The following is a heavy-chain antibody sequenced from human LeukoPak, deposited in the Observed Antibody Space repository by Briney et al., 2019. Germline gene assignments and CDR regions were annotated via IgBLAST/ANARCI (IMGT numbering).Heavy chain of an antibody. CDR3: ATSLRFLEWLFDY. V-gene: IGHV1-69-2*01. J-gene: IGHJ4*02. D-gene: IGHD3-3*01. Sequence: VKVSCKVSGYTFTDYYMHWVQQAPGKGPEWMGLVDPEDGETIYAEKFQGRVIITADTSTDTAYMELSSLRSEDTAVYYCATSLRFLEWLFDYWGQGTLVTVSS. CDR2: VDPEDGET. CDR1: GYTFTDYY.